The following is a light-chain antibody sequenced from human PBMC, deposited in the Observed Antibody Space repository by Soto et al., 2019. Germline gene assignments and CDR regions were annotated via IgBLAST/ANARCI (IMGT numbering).Light chain of an antibody. Sequence: QSALTQPRSVSGSLGQSVTISCTATISDVGGYKYVSWYQQHPGKAPKLMIFAVTERPSGVPDRFSGSKSDNTASLTISGLQAEDEADYYCCSYVGRYTVIFGGGTKLTVL. CDR3: CSYVGRYTVI. V-gene: IGLV2-11*01. J-gene: IGLJ2*01. CDR2: AVT. CDR1: ISDVGGYKY.